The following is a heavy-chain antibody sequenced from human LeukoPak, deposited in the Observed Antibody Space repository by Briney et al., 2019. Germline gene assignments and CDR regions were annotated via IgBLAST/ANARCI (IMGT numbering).Heavy chain of an antibody. D-gene: IGHD2-2*01. V-gene: IGHV4-59*01. CDR1: SGSFRTYY. J-gene: IGHJ3*02. Sequence: SQTLSLTCTVSSGSFRTYYWSWIRQPPGKGLEWIGYIFYNEGTSYNPSLKSRVTISVDTSNNQLSLKVNSVTAADTAMYYCVKSNSRYQPWTLDIWGRGTMVTVSS. CDR2: IFYNEGT. CDR3: VKSNSRYQPWTLDI.